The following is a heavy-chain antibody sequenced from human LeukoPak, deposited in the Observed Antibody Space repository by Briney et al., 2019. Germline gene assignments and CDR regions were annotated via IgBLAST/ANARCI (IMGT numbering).Heavy chain of an antibody. CDR2: ISGSNGST. CDR3: AKPSSGWFDY. Sequence: PGGSLRLSCAASGFTFSTYAMNWVRQAPGKGLEWVPAISGSNGSTYYADSVKGRFTISRDNSRNTLYLQMNSLRAEDTAVYYCAKPSSGWFDYWGQGTLVTVSS. V-gene: IGHV3-23*01. CDR1: GFTFSTYA. J-gene: IGHJ4*02. D-gene: IGHD6-19*01.